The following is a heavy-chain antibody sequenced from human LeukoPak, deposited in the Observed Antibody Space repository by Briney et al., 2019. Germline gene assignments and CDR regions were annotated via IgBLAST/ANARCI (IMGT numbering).Heavy chain of an antibody. CDR3: ARVTANY. CDR1: GFTFSTQG. D-gene: IGHD2-21*02. J-gene: IGHJ4*02. Sequence: GGSLRLSCEASGFTFSTQGVSWVRQAPGKGLEWVSTISSSGDTTYYVDSVRGRFTISRDNSKNTLYLQMSSLRAEDTAIYYCARVTANYWGQGTLVTVSS. CDR2: ISSSGDTT. V-gene: IGHV3-23*01.